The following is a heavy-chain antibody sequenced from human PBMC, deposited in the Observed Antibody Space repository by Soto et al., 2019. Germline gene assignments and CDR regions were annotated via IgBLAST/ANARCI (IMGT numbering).Heavy chain of an antibody. J-gene: IGHJ3*02. CDR3: ARDHGRGRYFDRVPAAFDI. D-gene: IGHD3-9*01. Sequence: SVKVSCKASGGTFSSYAISWVRQAPGQGLEWMGGIIPIFGTANYAQKFQGRVTITADESTSTAYMELSSLRSEDTAVYYCARDHGRGRYFDRVPAAFDIWGQGTMVTVSS. V-gene: IGHV1-69*13. CDR1: GGTFSSYA. CDR2: IIPIFGTA.